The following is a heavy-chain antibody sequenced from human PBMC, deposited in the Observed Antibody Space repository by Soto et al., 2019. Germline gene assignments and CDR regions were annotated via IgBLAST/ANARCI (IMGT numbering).Heavy chain of an antibody. J-gene: IGHJ2*01. V-gene: IGHV1-69*13. CDR1: GGTFSSYA. CDR2: IIPIFGTA. D-gene: IGHD6-19*01. CDR3: ASLAGPLRDWYFDL. Sequence: SVKVSCKASGGTFSSYAISWVRQAPGQGLEWMGGIIPIFGTANYAQKFQGRVTITADESTSTAYMELSSLRSEDTAVYYCASLAGPLRDWYFDLWSRGTLVTVSS.